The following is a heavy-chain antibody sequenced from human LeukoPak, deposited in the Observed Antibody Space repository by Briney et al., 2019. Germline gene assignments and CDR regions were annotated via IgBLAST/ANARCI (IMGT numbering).Heavy chain of an antibody. J-gene: IGHJ4*02. CDR3: ARYDILTGYYNY. D-gene: IGHD3-9*01. V-gene: IGHV4-38-2*01. CDR2: IYYSGST. CDR1: GFTLSSYA. Sequence: TGGSLRLSCAASGFTLSSYAMSWVRQPPGKGLEWIGSIYYSGSTYYNPSLKSRVTISVDTSKNQFSLKLSSVTAADTAVYYCARYDILTGYYNYWGQGTLVTVSS.